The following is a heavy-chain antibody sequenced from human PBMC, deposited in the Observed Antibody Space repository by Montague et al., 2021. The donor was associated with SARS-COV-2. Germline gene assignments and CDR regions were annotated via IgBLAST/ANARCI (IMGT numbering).Heavy chain of an antibody. V-gene: IGHV3-33*08. D-gene: IGHD3-10*01. CDR2: IWYDGSNQ. CDR1: GFTFSSYD. CDR3: AREYSAPRWFGEYNRYGMDV. J-gene: IGHJ6*02. Sequence: SARFSCAASGFTFSSYDMHWVRQAPGKGLEWVAVIWYDGSNQYYGDSVKGRFTISRDNSKNTLYLQMNSLRAEDTAVYYCAREYSAPRWFGEYNRYGMDVWGQGTTVTVSS.